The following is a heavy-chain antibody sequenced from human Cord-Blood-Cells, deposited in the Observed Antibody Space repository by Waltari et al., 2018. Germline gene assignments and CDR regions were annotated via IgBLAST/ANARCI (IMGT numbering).Heavy chain of an antibody. V-gene: IGHV4-34*01. D-gene: IGHD6-19*01. CDR2: INHSGST. Sequence: QVQLQQWGAGLLKPSETLPLTCAVYGGSFSGYYWSWTRQPPGKGLEWIGEINHSGSTNYNPSLKSRVTISVDTSKNQFSLKLSSVTAADTAVYYCARGGIAVAGFDYWGQGTLVTVSS. CDR1: GGSFSGYY. J-gene: IGHJ4*02. CDR3: ARGGIAVAGFDY.